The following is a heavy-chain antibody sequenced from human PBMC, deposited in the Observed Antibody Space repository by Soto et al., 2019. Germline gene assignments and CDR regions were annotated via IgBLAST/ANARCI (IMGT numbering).Heavy chain of an antibody. J-gene: IGHJ6*02. Sequence: GGSLKLSCAASGFTFSNYGMHWVRQTPGKGLEWVALILYDGSNKYYADSVKGRFTISRDNSKNTLYLQVSSLRAEDTAVYYCAKSRDAYNFYFYYGMDVWGQGTTVTVSS. D-gene: IGHD2-2*01. CDR2: ILYDGSNK. CDR3: AKSRDAYNFYFYYGMDV. CDR1: GFTFSNYG. V-gene: IGHV3-30*18.